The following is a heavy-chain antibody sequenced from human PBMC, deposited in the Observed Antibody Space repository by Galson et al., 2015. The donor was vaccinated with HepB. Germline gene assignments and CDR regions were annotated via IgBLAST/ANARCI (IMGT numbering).Heavy chain of an antibody. CDR2: ISSSGTI. V-gene: IGHV3-48*04. D-gene: IGHD3-3*01. J-gene: IGHJ6*02. Sequence: SLRLSCAASGFTLSSYSMNWVRQAPGKGLEWVAYISSSGTIYYADSVRGRFTISRDNAKNLLYLQMNSLRAEDTALYYCARWTRVVTSYGMDVWGQGTTVTVSS. CDR1: GFTLSSYS. CDR3: ARWTRVVTSYGMDV.